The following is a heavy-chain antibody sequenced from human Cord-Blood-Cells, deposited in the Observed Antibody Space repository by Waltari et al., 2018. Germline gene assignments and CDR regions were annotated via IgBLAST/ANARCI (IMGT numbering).Heavy chain of an antibody. CDR3: ARHRGPPRIVVVPAAIPWFDP. CDR2: IYYSGST. Sequence: QLQLQESGPGLVKPSETLSLTCTVSGGSISSSSYYWGWIRQPPGKGLEWIGSIYYSGSTYYNPSLKRRVTISVDTSKNQFSLKLSSVTAADTAVYYCARHRGPPRIVVVPAAIPWFDPWGQGTLVTVSS. J-gene: IGHJ5*02. CDR1: GGSISSSSYY. V-gene: IGHV4-39*01. D-gene: IGHD2-2*01.